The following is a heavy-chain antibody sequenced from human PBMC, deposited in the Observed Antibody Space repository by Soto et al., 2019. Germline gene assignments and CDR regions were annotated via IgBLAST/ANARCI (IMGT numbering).Heavy chain of an antibody. D-gene: IGHD2-15*01. CDR1: GYTFTSYG. V-gene: IGHV1-18*01. CDR2: ISAYNGNT. Sequence: ASVKVSCTASGYTFTSYGISWVRQAPGQGLEWMGWISAYNGNTNYAQKLQGRVTMTTDTSTSTAYMELRSLRSDDTAVYYCARALYCSGGSCPVVYNWFDPWGQGTLVTVSS. CDR3: ARALYCSGGSCPVVYNWFDP. J-gene: IGHJ5*02.